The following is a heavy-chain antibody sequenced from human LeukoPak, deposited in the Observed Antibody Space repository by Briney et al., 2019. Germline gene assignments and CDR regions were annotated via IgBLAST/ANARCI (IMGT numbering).Heavy chain of an antibody. D-gene: IGHD2-8*02. V-gene: IGHV4-4*07. CDR1: GGSISTYF. Sequence: PSETLSLTCTVPGGSISTYFWSWIRQPAGKGLEWIGRIYTSGSTNYNPSLKSRVTMSVDTSKNQFSLKLSSVTAADTAVYYCARASLAVCAFDIWGQGTMVTVSS. J-gene: IGHJ3*02. CDR2: IYTSGST. CDR3: ARASLAVCAFDI.